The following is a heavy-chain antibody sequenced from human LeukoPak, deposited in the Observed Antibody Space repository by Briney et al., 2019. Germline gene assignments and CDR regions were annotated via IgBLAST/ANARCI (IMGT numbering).Heavy chain of an antibody. V-gene: IGHV1-69*06. D-gene: IGHD3-10*01. Sequence: GSSVKVSCKASGGTFSSYAISWVRQAPGQGLEWMGGIIPIFGTANYAQKFQGRATITADKSTSTAYMELSSLRSEDTAVYYCVPDGSGSYIAYWGQGTLVTVSS. CDR1: GGTFSSYA. CDR2: IIPIFGTA. CDR3: VPDGSGSYIAY. J-gene: IGHJ4*02.